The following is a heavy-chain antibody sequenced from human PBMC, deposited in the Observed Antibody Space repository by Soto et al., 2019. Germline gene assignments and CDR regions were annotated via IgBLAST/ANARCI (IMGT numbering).Heavy chain of an antibody. D-gene: IGHD3-22*01. J-gene: IGHJ4*02. CDR2: IVVGSGNT. CDR1: GFTFTSSA. V-gene: IGHV1-58*01. CDR3: AADPTYYYDSSGYGGY. Sequence: RASVKVSCKASGFTFTSSAVQWVRQARGQRLEWIGWIVVGSGNTNYAQKFQERVTITRDMSTSTAYMELSSLRSEDTAVYYCAADPTYYYDSSGYGGYWGQGTLVTVSS.